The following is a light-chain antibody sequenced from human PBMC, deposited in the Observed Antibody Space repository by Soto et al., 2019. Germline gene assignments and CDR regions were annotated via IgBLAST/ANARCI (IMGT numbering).Light chain of an antibody. CDR3: QQYGSSFWT. CDR2: GAS. Sequence: EIVLTQSPGTLSLSPGERATLSCRASQSVSSSYLAWYQQKPGQAPRLLIYGASSRATGIPDRFSGSGSGTDFTLTISRLEPEYFAVDYCQQYGSSFWTFGQGTKVEIK. V-gene: IGKV3-20*01. CDR1: QSVSSSY. J-gene: IGKJ1*01.